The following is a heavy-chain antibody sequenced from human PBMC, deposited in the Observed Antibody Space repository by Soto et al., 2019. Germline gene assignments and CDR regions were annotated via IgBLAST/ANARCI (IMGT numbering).Heavy chain of an antibody. Sequence: EEQLVESGGGLVQPGGSLRLSCAASGYSFSTYWMSWVRQTPGEGLDWVASIKADGSKKEYVDSVRGRFTIARDNARNSLYLQMDRLRVEDTALYYCVRIHFYGSGRPFDYWGQGALVTVSS. CDR1: GYSFSTYW. CDR2: IKADGSKK. D-gene: IGHD3-10*01. V-gene: IGHV3-7*05. J-gene: IGHJ4*02. CDR3: VRIHFYGSGRPFDY.